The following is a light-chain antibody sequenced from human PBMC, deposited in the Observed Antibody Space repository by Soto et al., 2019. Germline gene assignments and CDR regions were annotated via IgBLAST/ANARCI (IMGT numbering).Light chain of an antibody. CDR2: GAS. CDR1: QSVDKH. V-gene: IGKV3-15*01. CDR3: QQSHNWYT. Sequence: EIVLTQSPATLSVSPGERATLSCRASQSVDKHLHWYQQKLGQAPRLPIYGASTRATGIPARFSGSGSGTECTLTIDSLQSEDFAVYYCQQSHNWYTFGQGTEVEI. J-gene: IGKJ2*01.